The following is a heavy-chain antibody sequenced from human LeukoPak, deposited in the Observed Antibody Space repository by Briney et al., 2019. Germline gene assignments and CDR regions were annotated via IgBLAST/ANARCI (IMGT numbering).Heavy chain of an antibody. Sequence: GSLRLSCAASGFTVSSNYMSWVRQAPGKGLEWVSVIYSGGSTYYADSVKGRFTISRDNSKNTLYLQMNSLRAEDTAVYYCCYDSSGYYSMRFDYWGQGALVTVSS. V-gene: IGHV3-53*01. D-gene: IGHD3-22*01. CDR1: GFTVSSNY. J-gene: IGHJ4*02. CDR3: CYDSSGYYSMRFDY. CDR2: IYSGGST.